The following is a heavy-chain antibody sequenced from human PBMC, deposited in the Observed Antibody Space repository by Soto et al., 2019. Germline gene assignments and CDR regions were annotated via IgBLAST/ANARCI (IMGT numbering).Heavy chain of an antibody. Sequence: QITLKESGPTLVKPTQTLTLTCTFSGFSLSTSGVGVGWIRQPPGKALEWLALIYWDDDKRYSPFLERRLNITKDTSKNQGVLTMTNMDPVDTATYYCAHRLCTSTSCQPYYSYLMDVWGQGTTVTVSS. D-gene: IGHD2-2*01. CDR2: IYWDDDK. V-gene: IGHV2-5*02. CDR1: GFSLSTSGVG. CDR3: AHRLCTSTSCQPYYSYLMDV. J-gene: IGHJ6*02.